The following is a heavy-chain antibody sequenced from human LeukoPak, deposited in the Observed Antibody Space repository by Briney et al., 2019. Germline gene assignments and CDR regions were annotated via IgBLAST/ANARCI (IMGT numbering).Heavy chain of an antibody. D-gene: IGHD6-6*01. V-gene: IGHV3-23*01. Sequence: GGSLSLSCAASGVTFNNYAKNWVRKGPGKGLEWVSSITVSGDNTYYANSVNGRFTIATDNSKNTLYLQMNNLRVARTAKYDCTRLLSTYSTSYYWGQGSLVTVSS. CDR2: ITVSGDNT. J-gene: IGHJ4*01. CDR1: GVTFNNYA. CDR3: TRLLSTYSTSYY.